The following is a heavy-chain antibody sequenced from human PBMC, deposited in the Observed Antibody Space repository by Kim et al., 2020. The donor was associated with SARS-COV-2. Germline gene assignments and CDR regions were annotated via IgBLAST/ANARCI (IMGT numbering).Heavy chain of an antibody. CDR1: GGSISSYY. D-gene: IGHD6-19*01. Sequence: SETLSLTCTVSGGSISSYYWSWIRQPAGKGLEWIGRIYTSGSTNYNPSLKSRVTMSVDTSKNQFSLKLSSVTAADTAVYYCARESSGWYPDYYGMDVWGQGTTVTVSS. V-gene: IGHV4-4*07. CDR3: ARESSGWYPDYYGMDV. CDR2: IYTSGST. J-gene: IGHJ6*02.